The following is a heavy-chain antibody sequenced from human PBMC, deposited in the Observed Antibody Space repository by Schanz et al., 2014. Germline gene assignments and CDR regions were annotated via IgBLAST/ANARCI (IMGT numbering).Heavy chain of an antibody. CDR1: RFTFNAYD. V-gene: IGHV3-33*06. CDR2: VCYDGSKK. D-gene: IGHD1-26*01. CDR3: VKDLQRELLRDDHYYGMDV. Sequence: VQLMESGGGLVQPGGSLRLSCAASRFTFNAYDMYWIRQAPGKGLEWVAVVCYDGSKKYYADSVKGRFTTSRDNSKNTMYLQMNSLRAEDTAVYYCVKDLQRELLRDDHYYGMDVWGQGTTVTVSS. J-gene: IGHJ6*02.